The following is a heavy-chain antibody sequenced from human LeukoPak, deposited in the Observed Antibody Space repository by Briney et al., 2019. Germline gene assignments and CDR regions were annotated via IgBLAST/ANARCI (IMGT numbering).Heavy chain of an antibody. D-gene: IGHD3-9*01. V-gene: IGHV4-39*07. CDR1: GGSISSSSYY. J-gene: IGHJ4*02. Sequence: SETLSLTCTVSGGSISSSSYYWSWIRQPPGKGLEWIGEINHSGSTNYNPSLKSRVTISVDTSKNQFSLKLSSVTAADTAVYCCARAPYYDILTGYYTLHFDYWGQGTLVTVSS. CDR3: ARAPYYDILTGYYTLHFDY. CDR2: INHSGST.